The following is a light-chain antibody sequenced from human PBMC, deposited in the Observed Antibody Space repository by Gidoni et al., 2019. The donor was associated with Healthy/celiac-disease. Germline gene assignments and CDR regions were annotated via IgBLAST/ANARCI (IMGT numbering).Light chain of an antibody. V-gene: IGKV1-39*01. Sequence: DIQMTHSPSSLSASVGDRVTITCRASQSISSYLNWYQQKPGKAPKLLIYAASSLQSGVPSRFSGSGSGTDFTLTISSLQTEDLATYYCQQSYSTLWTFGQGTKVEIK. J-gene: IGKJ1*01. CDR2: AAS. CDR1: QSISSY. CDR3: QQSYSTLWT.